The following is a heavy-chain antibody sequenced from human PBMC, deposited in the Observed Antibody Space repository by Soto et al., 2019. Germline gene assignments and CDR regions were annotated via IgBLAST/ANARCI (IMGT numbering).Heavy chain of an antibody. CDR2: ISGSGGST. J-gene: IGHJ4*02. CDR3: ANQALPGYSSGWYDFGY. CDR1: GFTFSSYA. V-gene: IGHV3-23*01. D-gene: IGHD6-19*01. Sequence: EVQLLESGGGLVQPGGSLRLSCAASGFTFSSYAMSWVRQAPGKGLEWVSAISGSGGSTYYEDSVKGRFTISRDNSKNTLHLQMNSLRAEDTAVYYCANQALPGYSSGWYDFGYWGQGTLVTVSS.